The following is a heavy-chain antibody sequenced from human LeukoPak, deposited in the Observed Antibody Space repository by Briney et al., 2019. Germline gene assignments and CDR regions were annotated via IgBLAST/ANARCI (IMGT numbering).Heavy chain of an antibody. D-gene: IGHD3-10*01. V-gene: IGHV1-18*04. CDR3: AREAQEVWFGESYYFDY. Sequence: ASVKVSCKASGYTFTSYGISWVRQAPGQGLEWMGWISAYNGNTNYAQKLQGRVTMPTDTSTSTAYMELRSLRSDDTAVYYCAREAQEVWFGESYYFDYWGQGTLVTVSS. J-gene: IGHJ4*02. CDR2: ISAYNGNT. CDR1: GYTFTSYG.